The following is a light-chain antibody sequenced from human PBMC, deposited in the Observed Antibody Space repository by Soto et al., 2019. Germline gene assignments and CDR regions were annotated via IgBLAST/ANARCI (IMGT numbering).Light chain of an antibody. J-gene: IGKJ5*01. V-gene: IGKV1-5*01. Sequence: DIQMTLSPTTLSASVGDRVTITCRASQSISSWLAWYQQKPGKAPKLLIYAASTWQSGVPSRFSGSGSGTDFTLTISCLQSEDFATYYCQQYYSYPFPFGQGTRL. CDR2: AAS. CDR1: QSISSW. CDR3: QQYYSYPFP.